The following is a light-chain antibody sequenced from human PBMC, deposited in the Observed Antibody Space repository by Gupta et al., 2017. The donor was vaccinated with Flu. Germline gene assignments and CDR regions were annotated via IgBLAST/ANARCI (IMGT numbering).Light chain of an antibody. CDR1: SSDVGGYNY. V-gene: IGLV2-8*01. CDR3: CSYGGSKF. J-gene: IGLJ2*01. Sequence: TGTSSDVGGYNYVSWYQQHPGKAPKLIIYEVNKRPSGVPDRFSGSKSGNTASLTASGLLAEDEADYYCCSYGGSKFFGGGTKLTVL. CDR2: EVN.